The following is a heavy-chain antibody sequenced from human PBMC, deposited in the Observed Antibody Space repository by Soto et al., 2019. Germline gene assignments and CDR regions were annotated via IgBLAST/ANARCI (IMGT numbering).Heavy chain of an antibody. CDR1: GYTFTDYD. D-gene: IGHD5-18*01. V-gene: IGHV1-8*01. CDR3: ARGFISYAAF. CDR2: MNPNTGNT. J-gene: IGHJ4*02. Sequence: QVQLVQSGAEVVKPGASVKVSCKAYGYTFTDYDINWVRQAAGRGLEWMGWMNPNTGNTAYAQKFQGRLTLRRDTSMGTAYMDLSSLTSDDTAVYYCARGFISYAAFWAQGTLVTVSS.